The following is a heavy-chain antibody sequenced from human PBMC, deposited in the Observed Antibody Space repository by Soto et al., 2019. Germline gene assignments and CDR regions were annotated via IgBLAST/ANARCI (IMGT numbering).Heavy chain of an antibody. Sequence: SLRLSCAASGLTFRSYWMHWVRQAPGKGLVWVSRINTDGSVAMYVDSVKGRFTISRDNSKNTLYLQMNSLRAEDTAVYYCARRSSGWYFDYWGQGTLVTVSS. V-gene: IGHV3-74*03. CDR1: GLTFRSYW. CDR2: INTDGSVA. D-gene: IGHD6-19*01. J-gene: IGHJ4*02. CDR3: ARRSSGWYFDY.